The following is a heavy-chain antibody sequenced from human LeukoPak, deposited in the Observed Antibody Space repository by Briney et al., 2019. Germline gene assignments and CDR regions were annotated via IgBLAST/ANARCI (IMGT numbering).Heavy chain of an antibody. J-gene: IGHJ6*02. D-gene: IGHD3-3*01. CDR2: IDPNSGGT. Sequence: ASVKVSCKASGYTFTGYYMHWVRQAPGQGLEWMGWIDPNSGGTNYAQKFQGRVTMTRDTSISTAYMELSRLRSDDTAVYYCARGEDYDFWSGDPDYYYGMDVWGQGTTVTVSS. CDR3: ARGEDYDFWSGDPDYYYGMDV. V-gene: IGHV1-2*02. CDR1: GYTFTGYY.